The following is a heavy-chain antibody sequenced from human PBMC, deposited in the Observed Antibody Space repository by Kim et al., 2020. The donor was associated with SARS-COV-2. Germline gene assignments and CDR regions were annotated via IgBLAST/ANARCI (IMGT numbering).Heavy chain of an antibody. Sequence: PSSQGQFTISADKSISTAYRQWSSLKASDTAMYYCARLRSDGRYYFDYWGQGTLVTVSS. J-gene: IGHJ4*02. CDR3: ARLRSDGRYYFDY. V-gene: IGHV5-51*01.